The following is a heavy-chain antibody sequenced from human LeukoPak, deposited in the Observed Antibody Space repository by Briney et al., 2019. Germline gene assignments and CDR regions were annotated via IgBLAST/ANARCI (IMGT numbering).Heavy chain of an antibody. CDR3: ARVNADSGYYFDY. Sequence: SETLSLTCTVSGGPISNYYWSWLRQPAGKGLEWIGRIHTTGSTDYNPSLKSRITVSVDTSKNQFSLKLSSVTAADTALYYCARVNADSGYYFDYWGQGTLVTVSS. V-gene: IGHV4-4*07. CDR1: GGPISNYY. D-gene: IGHD1-26*01. J-gene: IGHJ4*02. CDR2: IHTTGST.